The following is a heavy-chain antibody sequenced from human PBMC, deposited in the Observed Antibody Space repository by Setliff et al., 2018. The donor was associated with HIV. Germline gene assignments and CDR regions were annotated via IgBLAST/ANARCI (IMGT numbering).Heavy chain of an antibody. D-gene: IGHD6-13*01. CDR2: ISWNSGSI. V-gene: IGHV3-9*03. CDR1: GFTFDDYA. CDR3: AKGDHTISSSWSPYFDY. J-gene: IGHJ4*02. Sequence: SLKISCAASGFTFDDYAMHWVRQAPGKGLEWVSGISWNSGSIGYADSVKGRFTISRDNAKNSLYLQMNSLRAEDMALYYCAKGDHTISSSWSPYFDYWGQGTLVTVSS.